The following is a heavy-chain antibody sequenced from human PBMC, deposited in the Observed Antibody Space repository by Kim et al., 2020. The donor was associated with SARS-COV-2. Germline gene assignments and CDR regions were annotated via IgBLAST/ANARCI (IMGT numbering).Heavy chain of an antibody. CDR3: ARVLGEHNHDYYYYGMDV. Sequence: ASVKVSCKASGYTFTSYGISWVRQAPGQGLEWMGWINAYNGNTNYAQKLQGRVTLTTDTSTSIAYMELRSLRSDDTAVYYCARVLGEHNHDYYYYGMDVWGQGTTVTVSS. D-gene: IGHD1-26*01. CDR1: GYTFTSYG. J-gene: IGHJ6*02. V-gene: IGHV1-18*01. CDR2: INAYNGNT.